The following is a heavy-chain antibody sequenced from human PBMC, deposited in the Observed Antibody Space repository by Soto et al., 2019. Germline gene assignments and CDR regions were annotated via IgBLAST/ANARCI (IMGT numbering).Heavy chain of an antibody. V-gene: IGHV4-38-2*01. Sequence: SETLSPTCVVSGYPISSGYYWAWIRQPPGRGLEWIGSIYHSGRTSYKSSRTSRVTISVDTFNNQTSLKLSSVTAADTAVYYCSRGGAIRETAVSYYFDYWGQGTLVTVSS. CDR2: IYHSGRT. CDR3: SRGGAIRETAVSYYFDY. J-gene: IGHJ4*02. CDR1: GYPISSGYY. D-gene: IGHD1-26*01.